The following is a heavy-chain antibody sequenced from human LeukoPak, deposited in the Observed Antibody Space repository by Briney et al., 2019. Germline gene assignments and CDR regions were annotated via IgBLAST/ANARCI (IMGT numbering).Heavy chain of an antibody. V-gene: IGHV1-24*01. CDR2: FDPEDGET. CDR3: ATDQKMVRGVYWFDP. Sequence: GASVKVSCKVSGYTLTELSMHWVRQAPGKGLEWMGGFDPEDGETICAQKFQGRVTMTEDTSTDTAYMELSSLRSEDTAVYYCATDQKMVRGVYWFDPWGQGTLVTVSS. CDR1: GYTLTELS. J-gene: IGHJ5*02. D-gene: IGHD3-10*01.